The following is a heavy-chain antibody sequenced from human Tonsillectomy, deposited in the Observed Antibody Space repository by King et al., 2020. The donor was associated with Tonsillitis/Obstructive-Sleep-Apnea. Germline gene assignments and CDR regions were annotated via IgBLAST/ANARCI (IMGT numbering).Heavy chain of an antibody. Sequence: VQLQQWGAGLLKPSETLSLTCAVYGGSFSGYYWSWIRQPPGKGLEWIGEINHSGSTIYNPSLKSRVTISVDTSKNQFSLKLSSVTAADTAVYYCARHGGAQDIVLVPAASDDAFDIWGQGTMVTVSS. CDR1: GGSFSGYY. V-gene: IGHV4-34*01. D-gene: IGHD2-2*01. CDR3: ARHGGAQDIVLVPAASDDAFDI. J-gene: IGHJ3*02. CDR2: INHSGST.